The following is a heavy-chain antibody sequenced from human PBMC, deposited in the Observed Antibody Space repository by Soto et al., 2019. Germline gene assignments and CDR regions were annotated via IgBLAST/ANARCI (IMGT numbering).Heavy chain of an antibody. CDR1: GYTFTGYY. J-gene: IGHJ4*02. V-gene: IGHV1-2*02. CDR3: ARWSYLDY. CDR2: IKSFNGDT. D-gene: IGHD3-3*01. Sequence: ASVKVSCKASGYTFTGYYMHWARQAPGQGLEWMGWIKSFNGDTNYAQKFQGRVTLTRDTSISTAYMELSRLKSDDTAVYYCARWSYLDYWGQGTRVTVSS.